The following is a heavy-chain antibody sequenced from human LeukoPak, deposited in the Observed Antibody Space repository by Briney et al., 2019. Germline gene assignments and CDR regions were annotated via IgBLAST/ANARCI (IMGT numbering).Heavy chain of an antibody. Sequence: EASVKVSCEASGGTFSSYAISWVRQAPGQGLEWMGGINPIFGTANYAQKFHSRVTTTTDESTSTAYMELSSLRSENTAVYYCARGTVEMATTYYFDYWGQGTLVTVSS. CDR2: INPIFGTA. CDR3: ARGTVEMATTYYFDY. J-gene: IGHJ4*02. D-gene: IGHD5-24*01. CDR1: GGTFSSYA. V-gene: IGHV1-69*05.